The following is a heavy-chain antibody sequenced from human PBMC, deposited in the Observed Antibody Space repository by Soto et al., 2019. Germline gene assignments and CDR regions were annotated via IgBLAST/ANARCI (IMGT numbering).Heavy chain of an antibody. CDR2: INHSGST. CDR3: ARDVAAGRNFDY. V-gene: IGHV4-34*01. Sequence: SETLSLTCAVYGGSFSGYYWSWIRQPPGKGLEWIGEINHSGSTNYNPSLKSRVTISVDTSKNQFSLKLSSVTAADTAVYYCARDVAAGRNFDYWGQGTLVTVSS. D-gene: IGHD5-12*01. CDR1: GGSFSGYY. J-gene: IGHJ4*02.